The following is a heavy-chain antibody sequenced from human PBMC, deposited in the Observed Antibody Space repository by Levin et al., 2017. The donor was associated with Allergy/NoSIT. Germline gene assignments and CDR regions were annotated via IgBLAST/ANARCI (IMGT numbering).Heavy chain of an antibody. CDR3: AKRRDSSGSHRAPFDY. V-gene: IGHV3-23*01. CDR2: ISGSGGST. Sequence: GGSLRLSCAASGFTFSSYAMSWVRQAPGKGLEWVSAISGSGGSTYYADSVKGRFTSSRDNSRDNSKNTLYLQMNSLRAEETAVYYCAKRRDSSGSHRAPFDYWGQGTLVTVSS. D-gene: IGHD3-22*01. J-gene: IGHJ4*02. CDR1: GFTFSSYA.